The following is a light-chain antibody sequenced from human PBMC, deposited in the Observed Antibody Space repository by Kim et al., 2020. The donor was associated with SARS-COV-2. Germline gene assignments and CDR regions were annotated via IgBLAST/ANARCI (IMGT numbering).Light chain of an antibody. Sequence: PGNTGTSSDPGSSTTMGGNYVSWYQKVPGTAPKVFIYGNTRPSGIPDRFSGSKSGTSATLGITGLQTGDEADYYCGAWDNSVSAYVFGSGTKVTVL. V-gene: IGLV1-51*01. CDR3: GAWDNSVSAYV. CDR1: STTMGGNY. CDR2: GNT. J-gene: IGLJ1*01.